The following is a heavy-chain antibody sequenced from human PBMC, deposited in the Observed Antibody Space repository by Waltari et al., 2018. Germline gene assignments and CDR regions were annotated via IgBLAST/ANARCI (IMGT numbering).Heavy chain of an antibody. Sequence: EVQLVESGGGLVQPGGSMRLSCAASGFAFSRYRMHWVRQAPGKGLVWVSRINSDGSGTIYADSVKGRFTISRDNAKNTLYLQLNSLRVEDTAVYYCAREPSPDSSGYFYYYMDVWGKGTTVTVSS. CDR3: AREPSPDSSGYFYYYMDV. CDR2: INSDGSGT. CDR1: GFAFSRYR. J-gene: IGHJ6*03. D-gene: IGHD3-22*01. V-gene: IGHV3-74*01.